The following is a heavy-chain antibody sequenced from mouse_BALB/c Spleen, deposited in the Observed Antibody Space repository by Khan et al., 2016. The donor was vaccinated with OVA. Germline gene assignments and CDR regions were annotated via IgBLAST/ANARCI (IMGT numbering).Heavy chain of an antibody. J-gene: IGHJ3*01. V-gene: IGHV2-9*02. Sequence: VQLQGSGPGLVAPSQTLSITCTVSGFSLSNYGVHWVRQPPGKGLEWLGVIWAGGSTNHNSALMSSLSISKDASQSQVFLKMNSLQTDDTAMYYGARAFYNGAWFAYWGQGTLVTVSA. D-gene: IGHD1-3*01. CDR3: ARAFYNGAWFAY. CDR2: IWAGGST. CDR1: GFSLSNYG.